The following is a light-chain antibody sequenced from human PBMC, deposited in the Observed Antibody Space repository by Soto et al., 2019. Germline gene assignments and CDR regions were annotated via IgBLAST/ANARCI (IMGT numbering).Light chain of an antibody. V-gene: IGKV1-33*01. CDR2: DAS. CDR1: QDIRNH. J-gene: IGKJ4*01. Sequence: DIQMTQSPSSLSASVGDRITITCQASQDIRNHLNWYQQKPGKAPKILIYDASNLVAGVPSRFDGSGSGTDFTFTISSLHPEDIATYYCQQYLNVLTFGGGTKVEIK. CDR3: QQYLNVLT.